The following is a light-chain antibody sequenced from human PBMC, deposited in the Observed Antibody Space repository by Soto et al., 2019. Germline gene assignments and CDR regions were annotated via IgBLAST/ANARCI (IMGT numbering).Light chain of an antibody. CDR1: SSDLGGYFY. V-gene: IGLV2-14*01. CDR3: SSYTDSSTLV. Sequence: QSPLTQPASRSGSPGQSSTISCTGTSSDLGGYFYVSWYQQHPGSAPKVILYEVSKRPSGVSNRFSGYKSGNTASLTISGLQAEDEADYFCSSYTDSSTLVFGTGTRSPS. CDR2: EVS. J-gene: IGLJ1*01.